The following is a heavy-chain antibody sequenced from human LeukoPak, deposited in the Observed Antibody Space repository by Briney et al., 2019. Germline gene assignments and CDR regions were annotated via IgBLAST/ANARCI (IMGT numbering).Heavy chain of an antibody. V-gene: IGHV3-13*05. CDR2: IGTAGDP. D-gene: IGHD3-16*01. J-gene: IGHJ4*02. Sequence: GSLETSCAASGFTFSSYDMHWVRQATGKGLEWVSAIGTAGDPYYPGSVKGRFTISRENAKNSLYLQMNSLRAGDTAVYYCARGSVGGELAYWGQGTLVTVSS. CDR3: ARGSVGGELAY. CDR1: GFTFSSYD.